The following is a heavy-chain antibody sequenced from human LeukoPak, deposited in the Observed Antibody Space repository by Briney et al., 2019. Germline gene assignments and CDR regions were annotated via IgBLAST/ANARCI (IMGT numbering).Heavy chain of an antibody. CDR1: SGSISTSNYY. CDR3: ASTYDSSGYYHY. Sequence: PSETLSLTCTVSSGSISTSNYYWGWIRQPPGKGLEWIGYIYYSGSTNYNPSLKSRVTISVDTSKNQFSLKLSSVTAADTAVYYCASTYDSSGYYHYWGQGTLVTVSS. V-gene: IGHV4-61*05. J-gene: IGHJ4*02. CDR2: IYYSGST. D-gene: IGHD3-22*01.